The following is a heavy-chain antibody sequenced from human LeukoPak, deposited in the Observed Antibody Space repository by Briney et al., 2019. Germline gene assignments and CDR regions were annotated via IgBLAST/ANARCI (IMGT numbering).Heavy chain of an antibody. CDR1: GYTFTSYG. D-gene: IGHD6-13*01. CDR3: ARDLEGSSSWYNVSRDYYFDY. J-gene: IGHJ4*02. CDR2: ISVYNGNT. Sequence: ASVKVSCKASGYTFTSYGISWVRQAPGQGLEWMGWISVYNGNTKYAQTFQGRVTMTTDTSTSTAYMELRSLRADDTAVYFCARDLEGSSSWYNVSRDYYFDYWGQGTLVTVSS. V-gene: IGHV1-18*01.